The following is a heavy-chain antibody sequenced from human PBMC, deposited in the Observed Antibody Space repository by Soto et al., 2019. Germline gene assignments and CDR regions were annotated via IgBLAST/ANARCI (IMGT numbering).Heavy chain of an antibody. CDR1: GFTVGLNF. CDR3: ARENYYYGIDV. CDR2: INAGGTT. Sequence: EVHLVESGGGLVQRGGSLRLSCAASGFTVGLNFMTWVRQAPGKGLEWVSVINAGGTTYYADSVKGRFSISRDDSKNKMDLQMHSLRAEDTAGYYCARENYYYGIDVGGQGSTVTVSS. J-gene: IGHJ6*02. V-gene: IGHV3-66*01.